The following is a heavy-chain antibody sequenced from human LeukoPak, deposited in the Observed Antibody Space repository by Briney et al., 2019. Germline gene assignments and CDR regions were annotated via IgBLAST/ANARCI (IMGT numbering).Heavy chain of an antibody. CDR3: ARGAIAVAGTVDHENWFDP. CDR2: ISSSSSYI. CDR1: GFTFSIYS. V-gene: IGHV3-21*03. J-gene: IGHJ5*02. Sequence: PGGSLRLSCAASGFTFSIYSMNCVRQAPGKGLEWVSSISSSSSYIYYADSVTDRFTISRDNPKNSLYLQMNSLRAEDTAVYYCARGAIAVAGTVDHENWFDPWGQGTLVTVSS. D-gene: IGHD6-19*01.